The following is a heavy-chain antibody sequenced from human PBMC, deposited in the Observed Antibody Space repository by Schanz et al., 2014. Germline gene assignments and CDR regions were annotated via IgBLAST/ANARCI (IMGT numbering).Heavy chain of an antibody. V-gene: IGHV3-66*01. D-gene: IGHD6-13*01. CDR1: GFTVSSNH. J-gene: IGHJ6*02. Sequence: VQLVESGGGVVQPGGSLRLSCAVSGFTVSSNHMSWVRQAPGKGLEWVSVIYSGIGAYYADSVKDRFTVSRDNSKNTLYLQMNSLRAEDTSVYFCARVRRRIATPSTPSFRNYYYYAMDVWGQGTTVTVSS. CDR3: ARVRRRIATPSTPSFRNYYYYAMDV. CDR2: IYSGIGA.